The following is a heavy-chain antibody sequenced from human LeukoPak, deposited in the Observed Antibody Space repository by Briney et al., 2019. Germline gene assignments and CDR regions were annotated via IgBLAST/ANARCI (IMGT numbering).Heavy chain of an antibody. CDR1: GFTFKTCG. Sequence: PGGSLRLSCAASGFTFKTCGMTWVRQAPGKGLEWVSSISVSGGGTYYADSVKGWFTISRDNSKNTLDLQMYSLRPEDTAVYYCAKDYCSNGICYTYFDSWGQGTLVTVSS. D-gene: IGHD2-8*01. J-gene: IGHJ4*02. CDR3: AKDYCSNGICYTYFDS. CDR2: ISVSGGGT. V-gene: IGHV3-23*01.